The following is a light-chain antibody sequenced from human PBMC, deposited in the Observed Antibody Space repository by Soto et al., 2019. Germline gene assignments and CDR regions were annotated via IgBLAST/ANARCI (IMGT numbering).Light chain of an antibody. V-gene: IGLV2-11*01. Sequence: QSALTQPRSVSGSPGQSVTISCTGTSSDVGAYNYVSWYQQHPGKAPKLIIYDVSKRPSGVPDRFSGSKFGNTASLTISGLQAEDEADYYCCSYASRYTLVFGGGTKVTVL. CDR2: DVS. CDR3: CSYASRYTLV. J-gene: IGLJ3*02. CDR1: SSDVGAYNY.